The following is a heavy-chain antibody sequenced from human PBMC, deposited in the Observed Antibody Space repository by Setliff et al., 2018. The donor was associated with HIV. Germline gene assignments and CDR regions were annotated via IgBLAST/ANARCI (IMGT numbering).Heavy chain of an antibody. CDR1: GGSIRSSSYY. CDR2: IYYRGST. J-gene: IGHJ1*01. V-gene: IGHV4-39*01. D-gene: IGHD2-21*02. Sequence: SETLSLTCNVSGGSIRSSSYYWGWIRQPPGKGLEWIGSIYYRGSTYYSPSLKSRVTISVDTSKNQFSLKLSSVTAADTAVYYCARQYGAVKSVVTVVAKYFPH. CDR3: ARQYGAVKSVVTVVAKYFPH.